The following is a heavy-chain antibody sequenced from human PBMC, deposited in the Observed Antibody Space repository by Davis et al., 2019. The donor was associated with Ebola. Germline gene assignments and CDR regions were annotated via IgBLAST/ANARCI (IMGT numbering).Heavy chain of an antibody. CDR1: GFTFSDYG. D-gene: IGHD3-10*01. CDR3: ARDPGFLRLVGAYYFDY. J-gene: IGHJ4*01. Sequence: GESLKISCAASGFTFSDYGMHWVRQSPGKGLEWVAVISSDTNNKFYAASVKGRFTISRDNSKNTLFLQVNSLRIEDTAVYYCARDPGFLRLVGAYYFDYWGHGTLVTVSS. CDR2: ISSDTNNK. V-gene: IGHV3-30*03.